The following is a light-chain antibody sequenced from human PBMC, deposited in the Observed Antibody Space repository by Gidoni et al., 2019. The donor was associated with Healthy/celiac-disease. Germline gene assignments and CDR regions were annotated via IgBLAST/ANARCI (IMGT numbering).Light chain of an antibody. V-gene: IGKV1-5*03. Sequence: DIQMNQSPSTLSASVGDRVTITCRASQSISNWLAWYQQKPGKAPKLLIYKASSFESGVPSRFSGSGSGTEFTLTISRLQPDDFATYYCQQYNSYSPLTFGGGTKVEIK. CDR3: QQYNSYSPLT. CDR2: KAS. CDR1: QSISNW. J-gene: IGKJ4*01.